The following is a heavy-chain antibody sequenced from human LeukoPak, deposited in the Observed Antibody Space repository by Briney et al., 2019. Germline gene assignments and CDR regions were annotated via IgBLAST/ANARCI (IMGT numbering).Heavy chain of an antibody. Sequence: GESLKISCKGSGYSFTSYWIGWVRQMPGKGLEWMGIIYSGDSDTRYSPSFQGQVTISADKSISTAYLQWSSLKASDTAMYYCARRYYYDSSGYYYGHDAFDIWGQGTMVTVSS. CDR3: ARRYYYDSSGYYYGHDAFDI. D-gene: IGHD3-22*01. V-gene: IGHV5-51*01. CDR1: GYSFTSYW. J-gene: IGHJ3*02. CDR2: IYSGDSDT.